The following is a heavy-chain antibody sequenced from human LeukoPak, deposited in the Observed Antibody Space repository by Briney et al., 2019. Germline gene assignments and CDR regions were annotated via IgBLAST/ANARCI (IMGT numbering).Heavy chain of an antibody. CDR1: GGTFSSYA. J-gene: IGHJ5*02. CDR2: IIPILGIA. CDR3: ATQGRAWRNWFDP. D-gene: IGHD2-15*01. Sequence: GASVKVSCKASGGTFSSYAISWVRQAPGQGLEWMGRIIPILGIANYAQKFQGRVTITADKSTSTAYMELSSLRSEDTAVYYCATQGRAWRNWFDPWGQGTLVTVSS. V-gene: IGHV1-69*04.